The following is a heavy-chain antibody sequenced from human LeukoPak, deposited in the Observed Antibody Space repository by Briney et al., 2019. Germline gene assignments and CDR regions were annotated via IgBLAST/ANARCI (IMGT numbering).Heavy chain of an antibody. CDR3: ARAPTGTGGWNWFDP. Sequence: SETLSLTCTVSGGSISSYYWSWIRQPAGKGLELIGRIYTSGTTHYNPSLKSRVTMSVDTSKNQFSLKLSSVTAADTAVYYCARAPTGTGGWNWFDPWGQGTLVTVSS. CDR1: GGSISSYY. CDR2: IYTSGTT. D-gene: IGHD1-1*01. V-gene: IGHV4-4*07. J-gene: IGHJ5*02.